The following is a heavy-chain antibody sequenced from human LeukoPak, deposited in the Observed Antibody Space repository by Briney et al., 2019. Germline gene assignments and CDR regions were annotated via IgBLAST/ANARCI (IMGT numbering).Heavy chain of an antibody. CDR1: GGTFSSYA. J-gene: IGHJ4*02. D-gene: IGHD6-13*01. V-gene: IGHV1-69*04. CDR3: ASGEGYTGY. CDR2: IIPIFGIA. Sequence: ASVKVSCKASGGTFSSYAISWVRQAPGQGLEWMGRIIPIFGIANYAQKFQGRVTITADKSTSTAYMELSSLRPEDTAVYYCASGEGYTGYWGQGTLVTVSS.